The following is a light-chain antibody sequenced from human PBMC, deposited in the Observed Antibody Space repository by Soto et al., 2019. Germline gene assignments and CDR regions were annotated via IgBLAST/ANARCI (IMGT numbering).Light chain of an antibody. J-gene: IGLJ1*01. CDR2: DVS. V-gene: IGLV2-11*01. CDR1: SCDVGGYNY. CDR3: CSFAGNYIYV. Sequence: QSALTQPRSVSGSPGQSVTISYTGTSCDVGGYNYVSRYLQHPGKAPKVMIYDVSKRPSGVPDRFSGSKSGNTASLTISGLQSEDEADYYCCSFAGNYIYVFGTGTKLTVL.